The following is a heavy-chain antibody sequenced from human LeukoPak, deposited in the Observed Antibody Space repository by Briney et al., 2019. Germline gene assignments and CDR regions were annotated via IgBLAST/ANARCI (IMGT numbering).Heavy chain of an antibody. J-gene: IGHJ3*02. Sequence: SETLSLTCTVSGGSISSGGYYWSWIRQHPGKGLEWIGYIYYGGSTYYNPSLKSRVTISVDTSKNQFSLKLSSVTAADTAVYYCARDQDYALAFDIWGQGTMVTVSS. D-gene: IGHD4-17*01. V-gene: IGHV4-31*03. CDR2: IYYGGST. CDR3: ARDQDYALAFDI. CDR1: GGSISSGGYY.